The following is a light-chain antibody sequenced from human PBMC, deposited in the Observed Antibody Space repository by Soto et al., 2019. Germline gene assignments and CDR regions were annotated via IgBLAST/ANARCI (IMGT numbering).Light chain of an antibody. J-gene: IGKJ5*01. V-gene: IGKV3-20*01. CDR3: QQYGSSPSIT. Sequence: IVLTQSPGTLSLSPGEGATLSCRAIQSVISSYLAWYQQKPGQAPRLLIYGASSRATGIPDRFSGSGSGTDFTLTISRLEPEDFAVYYCQQYGSSPSITFGQGTRLEIK. CDR1: QSVISSY. CDR2: GAS.